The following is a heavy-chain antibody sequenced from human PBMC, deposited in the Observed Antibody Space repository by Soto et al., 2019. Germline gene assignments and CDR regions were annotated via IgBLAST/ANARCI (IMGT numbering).Heavy chain of an antibody. CDR2: ISSRSSTI. V-gene: IGHV3-11*01. Sequence: QVQLVESGGGLVKPGGSLRLSCAASGFTFSDYYMSWIRQAPGKGLEWVSYISSRSSTIFYADSVKGRFTISRDNVKNSLYRHMNSLRAEDTAVYYCASGTNGAFFVYWGQGILVTVSS. CDR3: ASGTNGAFFVY. D-gene: IGHD2-8*01. CDR1: GFTFSDYY. J-gene: IGHJ4*02.